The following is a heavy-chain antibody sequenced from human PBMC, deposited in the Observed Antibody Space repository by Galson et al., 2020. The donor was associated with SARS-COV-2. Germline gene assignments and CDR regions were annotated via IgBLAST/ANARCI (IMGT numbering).Heavy chain of an antibody. Sequence: SVKVSCKASGGTFSSYAISWVRQAPGQGLEWMGGIIPIFGTANYAQKFQGRVTITADESTSTAYMELSSLRSEDTAVYYCARDYPERYGSGSYFFWGQGTMVTVSS. V-gene: IGHV1-69*13. D-gene: IGHD3-10*01. J-gene: IGHJ3*01. CDR2: IIPIFGTA. CDR3: ARDYPERYGSGSYFF. CDR1: GGTFSSYA.